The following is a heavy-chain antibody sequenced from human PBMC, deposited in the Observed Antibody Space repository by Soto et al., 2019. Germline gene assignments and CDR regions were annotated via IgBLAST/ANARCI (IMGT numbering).Heavy chain of an antibody. D-gene: IGHD3-10*01. CDR2: IYHSGST. CDR3: ARAYYYGSGSYYNGFGAAFDI. CDR1: SGSISSSNW. J-gene: IGHJ3*02. V-gene: IGHV4-4*02. Sequence: QVQLQESGPGLVKPSGTLSLTCAVSSGSISSSNWWSWVRQPPGKGLEWIGEIYHSGSTNYNPSLKSRVTISVDKSKNQFSLKLSSVTAADTAVYYCARAYYYGSGSYYNGFGAAFDIWGQGTMVTVSS.